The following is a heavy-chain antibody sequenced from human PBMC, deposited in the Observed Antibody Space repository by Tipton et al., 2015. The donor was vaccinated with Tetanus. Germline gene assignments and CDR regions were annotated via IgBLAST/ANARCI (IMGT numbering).Heavy chain of an antibody. V-gene: IGHV1-2*02. Sequence: QVQLVQSGAELKEPGASLKVSCKASGYTFTGYYMYWVRQAPGQGLEWVGWIDPNSGGTIYAQNFQGRVTMTRDTSISTVYMELSRLRSDDTAVYYCARDRGDYIYYGMDVWGPGTTVTVSS. CDR1: GYTFTGYY. CDR2: IDPNSGGT. J-gene: IGHJ6*02. D-gene: IGHD3-22*01. CDR3: ARDRGDYIYYGMDV.